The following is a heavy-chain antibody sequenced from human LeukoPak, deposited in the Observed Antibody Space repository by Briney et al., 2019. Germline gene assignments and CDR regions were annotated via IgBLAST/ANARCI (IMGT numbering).Heavy chain of an antibody. Sequence: ASVKVSCKASGYTFTSYGISWVRQAPGQGLEWMGWISAYNGNTNYAQKLQGRVTMTTDTSTSTAYMDLRSLRSDDTAVYYCARAGLRFIYYYGMDVWGQGTTVTVSS. CDR3: ARAGLRFIYYYGMDV. CDR1: GYTFTSYG. J-gene: IGHJ6*02. D-gene: IGHD3-10*01. CDR2: ISAYNGNT. V-gene: IGHV1-18*01.